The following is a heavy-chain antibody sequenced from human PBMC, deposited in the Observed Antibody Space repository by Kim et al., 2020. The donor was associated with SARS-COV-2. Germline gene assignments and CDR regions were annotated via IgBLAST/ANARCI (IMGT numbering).Heavy chain of an antibody. V-gene: IGHV1-18*04. Sequence: ASVKVSCKASGYIFSTYGFSWVRQAPGQGLELLGWISARDGYAHKAQKVQGRVTMTKDTSTNTAYMELWSLRSDDTAMYYCARGAYGDVSFDYWGQGTLVTVSS. CDR1: GYIFSTYG. J-gene: IGHJ4*02. CDR2: ISARDGYA. D-gene: IGHD4-17*01. CDR3: ARGAYGDVSFDY.